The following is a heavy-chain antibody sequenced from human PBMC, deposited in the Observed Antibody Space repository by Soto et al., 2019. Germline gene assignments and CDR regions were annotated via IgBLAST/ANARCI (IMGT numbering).Heavy chain of an antibody. J-gene: IGHJ5*02. CDR1: GYTFTSYY. D-gene: IGHD6-6*01. V-gene: IGHV1-46*01. Sequence: ASVKVSCMACGYTFTSYYLHWVRQAPGQGLGWMGILNPRGGRTSYTQKFQGKITMTRDTSTSTVYMELSSLRSEDTAVYYCARGAYSSSGLWLSSNTNWFDLWGQGTLVTVSS. CDR2: LNPRGGRT. CDR3: ARGAYSSSGLWLSSNTNWFDL.